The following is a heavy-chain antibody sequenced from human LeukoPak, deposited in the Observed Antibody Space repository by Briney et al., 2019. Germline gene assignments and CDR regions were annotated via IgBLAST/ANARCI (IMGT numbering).Heavy chain of an antibody. J-gene: IGHJ6*03. CDR2: ISSSGSTI. CDR1: GFTFSSYS. V-gene: IGHV3-48*04. Sequence: GGSLRLSCAASGFTFSSYSMNWVRQAPGKGLEWVSYISSSGSTIYYADPVKGRFTISRDNAKNSLYLQMNSLRAEDTAVYYCARESRFYMDVWGKGTTVTVSS. CDR3: ARESRFYMDV.